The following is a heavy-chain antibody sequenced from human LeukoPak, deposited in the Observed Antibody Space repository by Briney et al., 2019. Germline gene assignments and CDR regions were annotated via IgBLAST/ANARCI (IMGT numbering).Heavy chain of an antibody. CDR1: GGSISSGSYY. V-gene: IGHV4-61*02. J-gene: IGHJ6*03. Sequence: PSQTLSLTCTVSGGSISSGSYYWSWIRQPAGKGLEWIGRIYTSGSTNYNPSLKSRVTISVDTSKNQFSLKLSSVTAADTAVYYCASSPAAIYYYYYMDVWGKGTTVTISS. CDR2: IYTSGST. D-gene: IGHD5-18*01. CDR3: ASSPAAIYYYYYMDV.